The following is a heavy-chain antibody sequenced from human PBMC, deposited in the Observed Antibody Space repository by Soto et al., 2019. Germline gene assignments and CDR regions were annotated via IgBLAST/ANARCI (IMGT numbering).Heavy chain of an antibody. J-gene: IGHJ4*02. Sequence: SETLSHTCTVSGGSISSYYWSWIRQPPGKGLEWIGYIYYSGSTNYNPSLKSRVTISVDTSKNQFSLKLSSVTAADTAVYYCARGGGIAAADDWGQGTLVTVSS. CDR1: GGSISSYY. D-gene: IGHD6-25*01. CDR3: ARGGGIAAADD. V-gene: IGHV4-59*01. CDR2: IYYSGST.